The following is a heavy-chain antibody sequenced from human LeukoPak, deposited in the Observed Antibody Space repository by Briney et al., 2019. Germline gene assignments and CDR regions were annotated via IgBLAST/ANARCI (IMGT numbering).Heavy chain of an antibody. J-gene: IGHJ6*02. D-gene: IGHD2-15*01. V-gene: IGHV1-8*01. CDR2: MNPHSGNT. Sequence: VASVKVSCMPSGYTSTSYDTNWVRQAPGQGLEWMGWMNPHSGNTAYAQKFKGRVTMTRNTSISTAYMELSSLRSEDTAVYYCARNFARRYCSGGSCYSYYYYGMDVWGQGTTVTVSS. CDR3: ARNFARRYCSGGSCYSYYYYGMDV. CDR1: GYTSTSYD.